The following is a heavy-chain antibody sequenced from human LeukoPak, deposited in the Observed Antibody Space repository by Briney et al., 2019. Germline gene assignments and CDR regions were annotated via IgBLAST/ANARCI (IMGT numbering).Heavy chain of an antibody. CDR2: IYYSGST. CDR1: GGSVGSGSYY. V-gene: IGHV4-61*01. CDR3: ARVWNSGYDDNWFDP. Sequence: SETLSLTCTVSGGSVGSGSYYWSWIRQPPGKGLEWIGYIYYSGSTNYNPSLKSRVTISVDTSKNQFSLKLSSVTAADTAVYYCARVWNSGYDDNWFDPWGRGTLVTVSS. D-gene: IGHD5-12*01. J-gene: IGHJ5*02.